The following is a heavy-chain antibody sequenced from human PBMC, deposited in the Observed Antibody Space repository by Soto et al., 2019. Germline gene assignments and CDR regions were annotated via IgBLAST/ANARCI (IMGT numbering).Heavy chain of an antibody. Sequence: QVQLQETGPGLVKPSQTLSLTCTVSGGSISSGGYYWSWIRQHPGKCLEWIGYIYYRGSTYYNPALKSRVTISVDTSKNQFSLKLSSVTAAYTAVYYCARARDSSGWYQNWFDPWGQGTLVTVSS. CDR1: GGSISSGGYY. D-gene: IGHD6-19*01. V-gene: IGHV4-31*03. CDR3: ARARDSSGWYQNWFDP. CDR2: IYYRGST. J-gene: IGHJ5*02.